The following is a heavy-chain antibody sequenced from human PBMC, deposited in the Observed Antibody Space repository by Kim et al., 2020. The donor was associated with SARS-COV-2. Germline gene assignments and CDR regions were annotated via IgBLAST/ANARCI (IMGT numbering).Heavy chain of an antibody. CDR3: ARGGVGERITMIVVVRERAFDI. J-gene: IGHJ3*02. V-gene: IGHV4-39*01. CDR2: IYYSGST. CDR1: GGSISSSSYY. Sequence: SETLSLTCTVSGGSISSSSYYWGWIRQPPGKGLEWIGSIYYSGSTYYNPSLKSRVTISVDTSKNQFSLKLSSVTAADTAVYYCARGGVGERITMIVVVRERAFDIWGQGTMVTVSS. D-gene: IGHD3-22*01.